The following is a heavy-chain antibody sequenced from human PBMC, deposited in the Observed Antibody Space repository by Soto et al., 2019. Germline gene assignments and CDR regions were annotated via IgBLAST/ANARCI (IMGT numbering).Heavy chain of an antibody. CDR1: GLPFSDYY. CDR2: ISSSGSAI. CDR3: ARPRADVDD. D-gene: IGHD3-10*01. J-gene: IGHJ4*02. V-gene: IGHV3-11*01. Sequence: GVSLSPSCAASGLPFSDYYMSWIRPAPGKGLEWVSYISSSGSAIYYADSVKGRFTISRDNAKNSLYLQMNSLRAEDTAGYYGARPRADVDDRGQGTLVTVSS.